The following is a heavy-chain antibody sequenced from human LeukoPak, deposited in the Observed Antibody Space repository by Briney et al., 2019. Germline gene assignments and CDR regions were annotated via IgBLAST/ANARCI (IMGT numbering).Heavy chain of an antibody. D-gene: IGHD1-26*01. V-gene: IGHV1-2*06. J-gene: IGHJ4*02. Sequence: ASVRVSCKASGYTLTGYYMHWVRQAPGQGLEWMGRINPNSGGTNYAQKFQGRVTMTRDTSISTAYMELSRLRSDDTAVYYCARGASRGATDYWGQGTLVTVSS. CDR1: GYTLTGYY. CDR3: ARGASRGATDY. CDR2: INPNSGGT.